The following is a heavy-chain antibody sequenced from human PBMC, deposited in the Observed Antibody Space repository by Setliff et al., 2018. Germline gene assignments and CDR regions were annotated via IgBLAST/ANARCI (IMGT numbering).Heavy chain of an antibody. CDR1: GGSFSAYW. J-gene: IGHJ4*02. CDR3: ATSDWYAAFDH. V-gene: IGHV3-7*01. CDR2: IKQDESEK. D-gene: IGHD6-19*01. Sequence: ETLSLTCAVYGGSFSAYWWSWIRQSPGKGLEWVANIKQDESEKHYVGSVKGRFTISRDNARNSVYLQMNSLRAEDAAVYYCATSDWYAAFDHWGQGTLVTVSS.